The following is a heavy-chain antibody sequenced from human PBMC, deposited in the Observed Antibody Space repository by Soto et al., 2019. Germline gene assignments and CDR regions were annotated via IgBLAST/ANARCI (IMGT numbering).Heavy chain of an antibody. CDR1: GFTFTSSA. D-gene: IGHD6-13*01. V-gene: IGHV1-58*02. J-gene: IGHJ6*02. Sequence: QMQLVQSGPEVKKPGTSVKVSCKASGFTFTSSAMQWVRQARGQRLEWIGWIVVGSGNTNYAQKCQERVTIARDMSTSTAYMELSSLRSEDTAVYYCAASPWYSSCWYDDYYYGMDVWGQGTTVTVSS. CDR2: IVVGSGNT. CDR3: AASPWYSSCWYDDYYYGMDV.